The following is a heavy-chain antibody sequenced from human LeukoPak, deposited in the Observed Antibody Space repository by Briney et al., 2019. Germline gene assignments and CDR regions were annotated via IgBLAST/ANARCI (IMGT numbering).Heavy chain of an antibody. CDR1: GFTFSTYV. CDR3: TDLGVAMPGY. J-gene: IGHJ4*02. Sequence: GGSLRLSCAASGFTFSTYVMTWVRQAPGKGLEWVSAISGSGISTYYADSVKGRFTISRDNSKNTLYLQMNSLKTEDTAVYYCTDLGVAMPGYWGQGTLVIVSS. V-gene: IGHV3-23*01. CDR2: ISGSGIST. D-gene: IGHD2-2*01.